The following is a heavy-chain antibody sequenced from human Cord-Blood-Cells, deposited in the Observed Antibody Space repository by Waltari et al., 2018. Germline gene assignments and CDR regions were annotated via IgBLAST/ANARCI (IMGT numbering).Heavy chain of an antibody. D-gene: IGHD2-2*01. CDR1: GFTFSSYS. Sequence: EVQLVESGGGLVQPGGSLRLSCAASGFTFSSYSMTWVRPAPGKGLGWVSYISSSSSTIYYADSVKGRFTISRDNAKNSLYLQMNSLRDEDTAVYYCARDRVGYCSSTSCYEGDSYFDYWGQGTLVTVSS. V-gene: IGHV3-48*02. J-gene: IGHJ4*02. CDR2: ISSSSSTI. CDR3: ARDRVGYCSSTSCYEGDSYFDY.